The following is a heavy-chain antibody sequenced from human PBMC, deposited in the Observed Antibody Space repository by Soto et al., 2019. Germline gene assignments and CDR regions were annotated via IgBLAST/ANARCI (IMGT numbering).Heavy chain of an antibody. CDR3: ARRQAAAGDNDLTFDY. V-gene: IGHV5-10-1*01. Sequence: EVQLVQSGAEVKKPGESLRISCKGSGYSFTSYWISWVRQMPGKGLEWMGRIDHSDSDTNYSPSFQGHVTISADKSISTAYLQWSSLKASDTAMYYCARRQAAAGDNDLTFDYWGQGTLVTVSS. CDR1: GYSFTSYW. J-gene: IGHJ4*02. D-gene: IGHD6-13*01. CDR2: IDHSDSDT.